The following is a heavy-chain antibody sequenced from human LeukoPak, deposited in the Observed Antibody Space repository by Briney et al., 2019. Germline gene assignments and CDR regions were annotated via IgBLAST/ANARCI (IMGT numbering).Heavy chain of an antibody. V-gene: IGHV4-39*07. J-gene: IGHJ5*02. D-gene: IGHD3-9*01. Sequence: PSETLSLTCSVSGDSIDSVSYYWGWIRQAPGKGPEWIASIDYSGRTFYNPSLRSRVTISVDTSNNDFSLNLASVTAADTAVYYCATEFYDFLSGESWFDPWGQGALVTVS. CDR3: ATEFYDFLSGESWFDP. CDR1: GDSIDSVSYY. CDR2: IDYSGRT.